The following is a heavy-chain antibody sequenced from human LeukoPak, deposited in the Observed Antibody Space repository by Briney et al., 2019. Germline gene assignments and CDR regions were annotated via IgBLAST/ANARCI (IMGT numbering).Heavy chain of an antibody. Sequence: ASVEVSCKASGYTFTSYYMHWVRQAPGRGLEWMGIINPSGGSTSYAQKFQGRVTMTRDTSTSTVYMELSSLRSEDTAVYYCAREIAYDSSGYYGEWGLDYWGQGTLVTVSS. CDR1: GYTFTSYY. J-gene: IGHJ4*02. D-gene: IGHD3-22*01. V-gene: IGHV1-46*01. CDR2: INPSGGST. CDR3: AREIAYDSSGYYGEWGLDY.